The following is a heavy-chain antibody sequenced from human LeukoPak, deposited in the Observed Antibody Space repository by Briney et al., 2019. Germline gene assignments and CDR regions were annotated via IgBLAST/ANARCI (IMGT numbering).Heavy chain of an antibody. CDR3: ARGRGYGMDV. V-gene: IGHV4-34*01. Sequence: PSETLSLTCAVYGGSFRGYYWSWIRQPPEKGLEWIGEINHSGSTNYNPSLKSRVTILVDTSKNQFSLKLSSVTAADTAVYYCARGRGYGMDVWGQGTTVTVSS. CDR1: GGSFRGYY. J-gene: IGHJ6*02. CDR2: INHSGST.